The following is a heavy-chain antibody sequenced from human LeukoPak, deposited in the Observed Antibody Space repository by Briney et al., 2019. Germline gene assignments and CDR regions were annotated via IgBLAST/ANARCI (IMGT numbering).Heavy chain of an antibody. Sequence: GGSLRLSCAASEFSFRNYAMHWVRQAPGKGLEWVGAISFNGRSNNFADSVRGRFTISRDNSMHTLYLQMNSLRVEDTAVYYCARDNYFFDYWGQGTLVTVSS. J-gene: IGHJ4*02. CDR1: EFSFRNYA. CDR3: ARDNYFFDY. V-gene: IGHV3-30-3*01. CDR2: ISFNGRSN. D-gene: IGHD3-3*01.